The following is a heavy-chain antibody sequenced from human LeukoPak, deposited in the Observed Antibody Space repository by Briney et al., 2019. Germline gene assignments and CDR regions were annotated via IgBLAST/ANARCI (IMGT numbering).Heavy chain of an antibody. J-gene: IGHJ6*04. Sequence: GGSLRLSCAASGFIVSNYYMSWVRQAPGKGLEWVSVIYSGGSTYYADSVKGRFTISRDNSKNTLYLQMNSLRAEDTAVYYCARVPSLDEYYYGRDVGAKGPTVTVPS. CDR3: ARVPSLDEYYYGRDV. CDR2: IYSGGST. CDR1: GFIVSNYY. D-gene: IGHD3-3*01. V-gene: IGHV3-53*01.